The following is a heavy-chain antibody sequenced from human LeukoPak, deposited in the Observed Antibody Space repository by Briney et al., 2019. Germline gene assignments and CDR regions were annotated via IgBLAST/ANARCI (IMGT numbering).Heavy chain of an antibody. CDR3: ARARIYCSGGSCYPFEYYYYGMDV. V-gene: IGHV4-30-4*01. D-gene: IGHD2-15*01. CDR1: GGSISSGDYY. CDR2: IYYSGST. Sequence: SETLSLTRTVSGGSISSGDYYWSWIRQPPGKGLEWIGYIYYSGSTYYNPSLKSRVTISVDTSKNQFSLKLSSVTAADTAVYYCARARIYCSGGSCYPFEYYYYGMDVWGQGTTVTVSS. J-gene: IGHJ6*02.